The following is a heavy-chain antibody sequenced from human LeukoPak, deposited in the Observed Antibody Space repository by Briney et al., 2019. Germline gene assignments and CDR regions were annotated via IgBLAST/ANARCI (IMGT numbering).Heavy chain of an antibody. Sequence: PSETLSLTCAVYGGSLRGSYWSWIRQPPGKGLEWIGEIDHSGSTNYNPSLKSRVTISVDTSKKQFSLKLSSVTAADTAVYYCAREDLLSNWFDPWGQGTLVTASS. D-gene: IGHD2-15*01. CDR2: IDHSGST. CDR1: GGSLRGSY. J-gene: IGHJ5*02. V-gene: IGHV4-34*01. CDR3: AREDLLSNWFDP.